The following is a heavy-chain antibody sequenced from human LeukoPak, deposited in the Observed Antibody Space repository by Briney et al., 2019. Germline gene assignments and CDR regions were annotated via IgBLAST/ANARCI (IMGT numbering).Heavy chain of an antibody. Sequence: PGGSLRLSCAASGFTLSSYWMHWVRQAPGKGLVWVSRINSDWRTTTYADSVKGRLTISRDNAKNTLYQQMNRPRAEDTAVYYCVRGPYTSSRFDSWGQGTLVTVSS. J-gene: IGHJ4*02. D-gene: IGHD6-13*01. V-gene: IGHV3-74*01. CDR1: GFTLSSYW. CDR3: VRGPYTSSRFDS. CDR2: INSDWRTT.